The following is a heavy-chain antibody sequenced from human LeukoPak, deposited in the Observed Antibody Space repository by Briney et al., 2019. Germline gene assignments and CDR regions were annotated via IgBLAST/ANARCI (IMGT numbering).Heavy chain of an antibody. CDR2: IWYDGSNK. CDR3: ATLRGGDRSSWYSDY. V-gene: IGHV3-30*02. Sequence: HAGGSLRLSCAESGFTFRSYGMHWVRQAPGKGLEWVALIWYDGSNKYYADSVKGRFTISRDNSKNTLYLQMNSLRAEDTAVYYCATLRGGDRSSWYSDYWGQGTLVTVPS. J-gene: IGHJ4*02. D-gene: IGHD6-13*01. CDR1: GFTFRSYG.